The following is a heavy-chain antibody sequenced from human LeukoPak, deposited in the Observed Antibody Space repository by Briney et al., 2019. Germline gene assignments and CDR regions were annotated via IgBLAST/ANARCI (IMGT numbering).Heavy chain of an antibody. Sequence: GGSLGLSCAASGFTFSSYNMNWVRQAPGKGLEWVSFISSSSNYIYDADSVKGRFTISRDNAKKSLYLQMNSLRAEDTAVYYCATAAHSSGWLTSGGDYWGQGTLVTVSS. D-gene: IGHD6-19*01. CDR2: ISSSSNYI. J-gene: IGHJ4*02. V-gene: IGHV3-21*01. CDR3: ATAAHSSGWLTSGGDY. CDR1: GFTFSSYN.